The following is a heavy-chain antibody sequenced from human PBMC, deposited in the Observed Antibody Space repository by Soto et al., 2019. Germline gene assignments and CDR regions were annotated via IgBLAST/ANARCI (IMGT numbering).Heavy chain of an antibody. CDR2: SSATGAGT. J-gene: IGHJ4*02. D-gene: IGHD1-7*01. V-gene: IGHV3-23*01. Sequence: GESLKISCAASGFTFSSYGMTWVRQAPGKGLEWVSFSSATGAGTYYADSVKGRFTISRDNSKNTLYLQMTSLRADDTAVYYCAKDRRAGGNYGFYSDFWGQGALVTVSS. CDR1: GFTFSSYG. CDR3: AKDRRAGGNYGFYSDF.